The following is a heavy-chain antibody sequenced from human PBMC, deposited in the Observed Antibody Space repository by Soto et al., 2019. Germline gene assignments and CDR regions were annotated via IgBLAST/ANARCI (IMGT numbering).Heavy chain of an antibody. D-gene: IGHD1-20*01. Sequence: QVQLVESGGGVVQPGRSLRLSCAASGFTFSSYGMHWVRQAPGKGLEWVAVIWYDGSNKYYADSVKGRFTISRDNSKNTLYLQMNSLRAEDTAVYYCAREGGSLLTGYYGMDVWGQGTTVTVSS. CDR2: IWYDGSNK. CDR3: AREGGSLLTGYYGMDV. CDR1: GFTFSSYG. J-gene: IGHJ6*02. V-gene: IGHV3-33*01.